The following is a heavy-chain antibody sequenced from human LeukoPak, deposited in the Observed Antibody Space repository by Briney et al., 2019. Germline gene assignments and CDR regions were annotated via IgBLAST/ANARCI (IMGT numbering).Heavy chain of an antibody. J-gene: IGHJ3*02. CDR1: GGSISSSSYY. CDR2: IYYSGST. CDR3: ARGLTYYFDSSGYYVTDAFDI. V-gene: IGHV4-39*01. D-gene: IGHD3-22*01. Sequence: SETLSLTCTVSGGSISSSSYYWGWIRQPPGKGLEWIGSIYYSGSTYYNPSLKSRVTISVDTSKNQFSLKLSSVTAADTAVYYCARGLTYYFDSSGYYVTDAFDIWGQGTMVTVSS.